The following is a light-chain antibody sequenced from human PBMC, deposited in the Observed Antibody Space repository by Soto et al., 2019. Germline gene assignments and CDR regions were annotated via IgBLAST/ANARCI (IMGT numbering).Light chain of an antibody. CDR1: SSDVGGYNF. Sequence: QSALTQPPSASGSPGQSVTISCTGTSSDVGGYNFVSWYQQHPGKAPKLIIYEVSERPSGVPDRFSGSKSGKTASLTVSGLQAEDEADYYCSSYAGSNTVIFGGGTQLTVL. CDR2: EVS. CDR3: SSYAGSNTVI. J-gene: IGLJ2*01. V-gene: IGLV2-8*01.